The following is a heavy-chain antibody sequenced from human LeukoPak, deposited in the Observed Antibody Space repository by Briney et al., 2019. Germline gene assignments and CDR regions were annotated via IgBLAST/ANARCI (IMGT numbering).Heavy chain of an antibody. D-gene: IGHD6-13*01. V-gene: IGHV4-39*01. Sequence: SETLSLTCTVSGGSISSAAYYWGWVRQPPGKGLDWIGSIYYTGTTYYSPSLQTRATLSFDTSKNQFSLKLTSATAADTAVYFCARRPIAAGNNWFDPWGQGTLVTVSS. CDR3: ARRPIAAGNNWFDP. J-gene: IGHJ5*02. CDR2: IYYTGTT. CDR1: GGSISSAAYY.